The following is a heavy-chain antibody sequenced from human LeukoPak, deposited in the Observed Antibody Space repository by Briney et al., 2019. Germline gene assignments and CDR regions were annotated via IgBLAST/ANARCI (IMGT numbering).Heavy chain of an antibody. CDR2: VNDNGAAT. Sequence: GGSLRLSCAVSGFNFNTYWMAWVRQAPGKGLKWVATVNDNGAATYYADSVKGRFTISRDNSYNTVSLQMNGLRDEDTGVYYCAKGLKTGVGPYMGYHYYMDVWGKGATVTVSS. J-gene: IGHJ6*03. V-gene: IGHV3-23*01. CDR3: AKGLKTGVGPYMGYHYYMDV. CDR1: GFNFNTYW. D-gene: IGHD3-16*01.